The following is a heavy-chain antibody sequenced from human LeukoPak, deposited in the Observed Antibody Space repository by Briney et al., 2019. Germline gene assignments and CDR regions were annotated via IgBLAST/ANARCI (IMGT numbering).Heavy chain of an antibody. V-gene: IGHV4-59*08. D-gene: IGHD6-19*01. CDR3: ARHRGQRLVLDAFDI. CDR2: IYYSGST. CDR1: GGSISSYY. Sequence: PSETLSLTCTVSGGSISSYYWSWIRQPPGKGLEWIGYIYYSGSTNYNPSLKSRVTISVDTSKNQFSLKLSSVTAADTAVYYCARHRGQRLVLDAFDIWGQGTMVTVSS. J-gene: IGHJ3*02.